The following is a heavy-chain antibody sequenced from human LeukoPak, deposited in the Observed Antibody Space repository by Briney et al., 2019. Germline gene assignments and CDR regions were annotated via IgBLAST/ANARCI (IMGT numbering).Heavy chain of an antibody. V-gene: IGHV1-18*01. J-gene: IGHJ5*02. Sequence: GASVKVSCKASGYTFTTYGISWVRQAPGQGLEWMGCISGYDGNTKYAQKLQGRVTMTTDTSTSTAYMELRSLRSDDTAVYYCARDCSTSCYWFDPWGQGTLVTVAS. CDR2: ISGYDGNT. D-gene: IGHD2-2*01. CDR3: ARDCSTSCYWFDP. CDR1: GYTFTTYG.